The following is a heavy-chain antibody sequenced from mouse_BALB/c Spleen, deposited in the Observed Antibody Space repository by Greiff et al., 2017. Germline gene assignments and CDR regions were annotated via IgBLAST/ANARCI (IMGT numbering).Heavy chain of an antibody. CDR3: ARGGSSRAWFAY. V-gene: IGHV5-4*02. CDR1: GFTFSDYY. D-gene: IGHD1-1*01. J-gene: IGHJ3*01. CDR2: ISDGGSYT. Sequence: EVHLVESGGGLVKPGGSLKLSCAASGFTFSDYYMYWVRQTPEKRLEWVATISDGGSYTYYPDSVKGRFTISRDNAKNNLYLQMSSLKSEDTAMYYCARGGSSRAWFAYWGQGTLVTVSA.